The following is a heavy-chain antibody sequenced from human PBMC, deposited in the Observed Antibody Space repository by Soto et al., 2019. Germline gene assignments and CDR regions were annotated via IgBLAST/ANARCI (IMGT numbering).Heavy chain of an antibody. D-gene: IGHD5-12*01. Sequence: QVQLVQSGAEVKKPGSSVKVSCKASGGTFSSYTISWVRQAPGQGLEWMGRIIPILGIANYAQKFQGRVTITADKSTSTAYMELSSLRSEDTAVYYCARERPPDGYNQPHFDYWGQGTLVTVSS. J-gene: IGHJ4*02. CDR2: IIPILGIA. CDR1: GGTFSSYT. CDR3: ARERPPDGYNQPHFDY. V-gene: IGHV1-69*08.